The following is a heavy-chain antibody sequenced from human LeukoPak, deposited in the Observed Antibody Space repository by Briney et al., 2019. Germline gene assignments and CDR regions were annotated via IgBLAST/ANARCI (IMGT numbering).Heavy chain of an antibody. D-gene: IGHD6-13*01. Sequence: GGSLRLSCAASGFTFSDYYMSWIRQAPGKGLRWVSYISSGGGSIYYADSVKGRFTISRDNAKSSLYLQMNSLRAEDTAVYYCARQEYGSRQYYFDYWGQGTLVTVSS. V-gene: IGHV3-11*01. CDR2: ISSGGGSI. J-gene: IGHJ4*02. CDR3: ARQEYGSRQYYFDY. CDR1: GFTFSDYY.